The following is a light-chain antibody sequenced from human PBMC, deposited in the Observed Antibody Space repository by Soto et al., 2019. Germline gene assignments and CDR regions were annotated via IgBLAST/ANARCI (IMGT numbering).Light chain of an antibody. CDR1: QSLLHSNGETY. Sequence: DIVMTQTPLSLSVTLGQPASISCKSSQSLLHSNGETYLYWYLQKPGQPLQPLIYEVSNRFSGVPDGFSGRGSGKDFTLKISRVEAEDVGVYRCMQSMRLPLTFGGGTKVEIK. J-gene: IGKJ4*01. V-gene: IGKV2D-29*01. CDR2: EVS. CDR3: MQSMRLPLT.